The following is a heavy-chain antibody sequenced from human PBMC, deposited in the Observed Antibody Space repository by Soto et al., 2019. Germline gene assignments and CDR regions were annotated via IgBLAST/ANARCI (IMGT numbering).Heavy chain of an antibody. CDR3: ARTMVRGVNDS. CDR1: GGSFSGYY. V-gene: IGHV4-34*01. J-gene: IGHJ4*02. Sequence: SETLSLTCAVYGGSFSGYYWSWIRQPPGKGLEWIGEINHSGSTNYNPSLKSRVTISVDTSKNHFSLKLSSVTAADTAVYYCARTMVRGVNDSWGQGTLVTVSS. CDR2: INHSGST. D-gene: IGHD3-10*01.